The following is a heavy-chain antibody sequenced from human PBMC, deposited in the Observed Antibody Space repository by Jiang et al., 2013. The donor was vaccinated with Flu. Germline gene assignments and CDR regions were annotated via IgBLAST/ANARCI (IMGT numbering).Heavy chain of an antibody. CDR2: INTNTGNP. Sequence: SVKVSCKASGYTFTGYYMHWVRQAPGQGLEWMGWINTNTGNPTYAQGFTGRFVFSLDTSVSTAYLQISSLKAEDTAVYYCARVLISGYDEGIDYWGQGTLVTVSS. J-gene: IGHJ4*02. CDR3: ARVLISGYDEGIDY. V-gene: IGHV7-4-1*02. CDR1: GYTFTGYY. D-gene: IGHD5-12*01.